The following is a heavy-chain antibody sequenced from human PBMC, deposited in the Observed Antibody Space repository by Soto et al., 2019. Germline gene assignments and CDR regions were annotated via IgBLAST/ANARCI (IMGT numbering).Heavy chain of an antibody. V-gene: IGHV1-3*01. CDR1: GYTFKSYA. CDR2: INAGNGNT. J-gene: IGHJ4*02. CDR3: ARSVVVRGLFTFDY. D-gene: IGHD3-10*01. Sequence: QVQLVQSGAEVKKPGASVKVSCKASGYTFKSYAMHWVRQAPGQRLEWMGWINAGNGNTKYSQKFQGRVTITRDTSASTAYMELSSLRSEDTAVYYCARSVVVRGLFTFDYWGQGTLVTVSS.